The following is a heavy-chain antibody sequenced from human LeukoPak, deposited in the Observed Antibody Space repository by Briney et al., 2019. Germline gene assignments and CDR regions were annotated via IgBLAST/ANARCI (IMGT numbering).Heavy chain of an antibody. V-gene: IGHV3-30*04. J-gene: IGHJ4*02. CDR2: MSSDGIKS. D-gene: IGHD3-10*01. CDR1: GFTFRMSG. CDR3: AKDHAGSGRAFEY. Sequence: PGTSLRLSCATSGFTFRMSGVHWVRQAPGKGLEWVALMSSDGIKSYYADSVKGRFTVSRDTSKDIVYLQMKSLSADDTEIYYCAKDHAGSGRAFEYWGQGTLLTVSS.